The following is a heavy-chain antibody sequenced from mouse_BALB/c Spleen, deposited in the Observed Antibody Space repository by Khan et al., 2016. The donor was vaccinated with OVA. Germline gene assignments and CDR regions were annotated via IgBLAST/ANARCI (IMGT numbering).Heavy chain of an antibody. CDR1: GYTFTSHT. Sequence: QVQLKQSGAELARPGASVKMSCKASGYTFTSHTMHWVKQRPGQGLEWIGYINPISDYTQYNQKFNDKATLTADISSSTAYMQLSSLTSEDSAVYYCARRTTEYALDYWGQGTSVTVSS. D-gene: IGHD2-14*01. CDR3: ARRTTEYALDY. V-gene: IGHV1-4*01. J-gene: IGHJ4*01. CDR2: INPISDYT.